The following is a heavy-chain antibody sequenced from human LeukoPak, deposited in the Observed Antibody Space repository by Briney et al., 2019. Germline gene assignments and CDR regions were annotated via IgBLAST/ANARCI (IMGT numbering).Heavy chain of an antibody. V-gene: IGHV4-4*07. J-gene: IGHJ5*02. CDR1: GGSISSYY. CDR2: RYTSGRT. Sequence: SETLSLTCTVSGGSISSYYWSWIRQPAGKGLEWIGRRYTSGRTNYNPSLKSRGTMSVDTSKNQISLRLNSVTAADAAVYYCARTVDTPGWFDPWGQGTLVTVSS. D-gene: IGHD5-18*01. CDR3: ARTVDTPGWFDP.